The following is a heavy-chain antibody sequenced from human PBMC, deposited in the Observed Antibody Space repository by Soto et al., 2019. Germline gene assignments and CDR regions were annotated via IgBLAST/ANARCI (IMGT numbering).Heavy chain of an antibody. V-gene: IGHV4-4*02. J-gene: IGHJ6*02. CDR3: ARVSGSYYYGMDV. CDR1: GGPISSSYW. CDR2: IYHSGST. Sequence: QVQLQESGPGLVKPSGTLSLTCAVSGGPISSSYWWSWVRQPPGKGLEWIGEIYHSGSTNDNTSLNSRVPRSVDKSTIRFSLKGTSVTAADTAVSYRARVSGSYYYGMDVWGHGTTVTVSS.